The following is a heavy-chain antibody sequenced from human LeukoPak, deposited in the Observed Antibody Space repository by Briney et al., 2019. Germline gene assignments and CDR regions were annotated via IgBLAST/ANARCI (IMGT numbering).Heavy chain of an antibody. D-gene: IGHD2-8*01. CDR3: ARGSAMLVYAIGLYFQH. CDR2: INPNSGGT. Sequence: ASVKVSCKASGYTFTGYYMNWVRQAPGQGLEWMGRINPNSGGTNYAQKFQGRVTMTRDTSISTAYMELSRLRSDDTAVYYCARGSAMLVYAIGLYFQHWGQGTLVTVSS. J-gene: IGHJ1*01. V-gene: IGHV1-2*06. CDR1: GYTFTGYY.